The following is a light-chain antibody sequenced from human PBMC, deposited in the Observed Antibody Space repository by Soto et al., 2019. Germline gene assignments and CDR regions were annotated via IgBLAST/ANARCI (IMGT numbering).Light chain of an antibody. CDR2: GAS. J-gene: IGKJ4*01. Sequence: EIVMTQSPATLSLSPGERASLSCRASQSVSTNLAWYQQKPAQAPRLLIYGASTRATGIPARFSGGGSGTEFTLTISSLQSADFAVYYCQQYNDWPLTFGGGTKVEIK. V-gene: IGKV3-15*01. CDR1: QSVSTN. CDR3: QQYNDWPLT.